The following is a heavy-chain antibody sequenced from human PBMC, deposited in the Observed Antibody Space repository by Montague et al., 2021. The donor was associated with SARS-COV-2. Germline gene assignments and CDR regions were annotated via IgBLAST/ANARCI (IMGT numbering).Heavy chain of an antibody. J-gene: IGHJ4*03. CDR2: IYTSGST. D-gene: IGHD3-22*01. V-gene: IGHV4-61*02. CDR3: ARDRTLRHIRIVVENVLDF. Sequence: TLSLTCTVSGGSISSGTYYWSWIRQPAGKGLEWIGRIYTSGSTNYNPSLKSRVTISVDTSKNQFSLKLSSVTAADTAVYYCARDRTLRHIRIVVENVLDFWGQGTLVTVSS. CDR1: GGSISSGTYY.